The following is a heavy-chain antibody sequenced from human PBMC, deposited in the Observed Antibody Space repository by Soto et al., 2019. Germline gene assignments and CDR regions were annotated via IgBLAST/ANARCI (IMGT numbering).Heavy chain of an antibody. J-gene: IGHJ4*02. D-gene: IGHD3-16*01. CDR3: QGGDF. CDR2: INDSGST. CDR1: GGSFRDYF. V-gene: IGHV4-34*01. Sequence: SETLSLTCAVSGGSFRDYFWSWIRQSPDKGLEWIGEINDSGSTYYNPSFKSRLTISVDTSKSQISLTLTSATAADSAVYYCQGGDFWGQGTRVTVSS.